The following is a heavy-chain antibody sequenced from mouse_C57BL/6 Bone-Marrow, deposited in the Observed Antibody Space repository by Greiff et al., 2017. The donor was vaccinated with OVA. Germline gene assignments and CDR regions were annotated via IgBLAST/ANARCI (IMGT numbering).Heavy chain of an antibody. V-gene: IGHV1-85*01. D-gene: IGHD1-1*01. CDR2: IYPRDGST. CDR1: GYTFTSYD. Sequence: QVQLKQSGPELVKPGASVKLSCKASGYTFTSYDINWVKQRPGQGLEWIGWIYPRDGSTKYNEKFKGKATLTVDTSSSTAYMELHSLTSEDSAVYFCARTGHYYGSPYWYFDVWGTGTTVTVSS. CDR3: ARTGHYYGSPYWYFDV. J-gene: IGHJ1*03.